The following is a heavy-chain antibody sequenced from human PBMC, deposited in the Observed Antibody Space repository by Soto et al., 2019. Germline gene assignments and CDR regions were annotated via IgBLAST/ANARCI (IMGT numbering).Heavy chain of an antibody. CDR2: INHSGST. V-gene: IGHV4-34*01. CDR1: AGSFSGYY. CDR3: ARGRVLLWFGELYPYYYGMDV. D-gene: IGHD3-10*01. Sequence: SETLSLTCALYAGSFSGYYWSWIRQPPGKGLEWIGEINHSGSTNYNPSLKSRVTISVDTSKNQSSLKLSSVTAADTAVYYCARGRVLLWFGELYPYYYGMDVWGQGTTVTVSS. J-gene: IGHJ6*02.